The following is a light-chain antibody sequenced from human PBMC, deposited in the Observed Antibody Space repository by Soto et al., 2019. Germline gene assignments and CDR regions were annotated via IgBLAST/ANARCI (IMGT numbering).Light chain of an antibody. J-gene: IGLJ3*02. CDR3: QSYDSSLSGWV. V-gene: IGLV1-40*01. Sequence: QSVLTQPPSVSGAPGQRVTISCTGSSSNIGAGFDVHWYQQVPGTAPRLLIYGNVNRPSGVPDRFSGSKSGTSGSLAITGLQAEDEADYYCQSYDSSLSGWVFGGGTKVTVL. CDR2: GNV. CDR1: SSNIGAGFD.